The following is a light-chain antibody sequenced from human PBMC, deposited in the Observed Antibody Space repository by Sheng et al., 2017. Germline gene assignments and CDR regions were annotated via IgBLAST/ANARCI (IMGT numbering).Light chain of an antibody. CDR3: QTWGTGFVRV. CDR1: SGHSNYA. V-gene: IGLV4-69*01. J-gene: IGLJ3*02. Sequence: QTVVTQAPSASASLGASVKLTCTLSSGHSNYAIAWHQQQPEKGPRYLMKVNSDGSHSKGDGIPDRFSGSNSGAERYLTISSLQSEDEADYYCQTWGTGFVRVFGGGTKVTVL. CDR2: VNSDGSH.